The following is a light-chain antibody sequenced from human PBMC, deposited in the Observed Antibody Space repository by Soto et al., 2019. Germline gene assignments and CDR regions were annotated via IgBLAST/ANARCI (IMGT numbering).Light chain of an antibody. CDR2: EVS. V-gene: IGLV2-23*02. Sequence: QSVLTQPASVSGSPGQSITISCTGTSSDVGSYNLVSWYQQHPGKAPKLMIYEVSKRPSGVSNRFSGPKSGNTASLTISGLQAEDEADYYCCSYAGSSTFVYVFGTGTKVTVL. J-gene: IGLJ1*01. CDR3: CSYAGSSTFVYV. CDR1: SSDVGSYNL.